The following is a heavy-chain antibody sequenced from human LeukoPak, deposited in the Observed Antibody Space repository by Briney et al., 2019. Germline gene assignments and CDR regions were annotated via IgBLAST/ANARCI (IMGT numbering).Heavy chain of an antibody. J-gene: IGHJ4*02. CDR3: ASGFVGYYDSSGYGDTFDY. D-gene: IGHD3-22*01. CDR2: IYTSGST. Sequence: PSETLSLTCTVSGGSISSGSYYRSWIRQPAGKGLEWIGRIYTSGSTNYNPSLKSRVTISVDTSKNQFSLKLSSVTAADTAVYYCASGFVGYYDSSGYGDTFDYWGQGTLVTVSS. CDR1: GGSISSGSYY. V-gene: IGHV4-61*02.